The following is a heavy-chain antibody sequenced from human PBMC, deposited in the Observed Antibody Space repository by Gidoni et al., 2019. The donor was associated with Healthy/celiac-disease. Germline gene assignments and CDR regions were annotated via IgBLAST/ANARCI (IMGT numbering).Heavy chain of an antibody. CDR1: GFTFSSSA. CDR2: VSGSGGST. D-gene: IGHD2-2*01. V-gene: IGHV3-23*01. J-gene: IGHJ4*02. Sequence: EVQLLASGGGLVQPGGSLRLSCAASGFTFSSSAMSWVRRAPGKGLEWVSAVSGSGGSTYYADSVKGRFTISRDNSKNTLYLQMNSLRAEDTAVYYCAKDQGYCSSTSCEIFDYWGQGTLVTVSS. CDR3: AKDQGYCSSTSCEIFDY.